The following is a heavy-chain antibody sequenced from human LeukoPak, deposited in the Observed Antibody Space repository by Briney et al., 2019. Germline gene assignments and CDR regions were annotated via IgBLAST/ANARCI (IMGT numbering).Heavy chain of an antibody. CDR3: ARDHSGSQHWFDP. D-gene: IGHD1-26*01. CDR2: ISSGSTYT. CDR1: GFTFTDHY. J-gene: IGHJ5*02. V-gene: IGHV3-11*05. Sequence: GGSLRLSCAASGFTFTDHYMSWIRQAPGKGLEWVSYISSGSTYTNYADSVKGRFTISRDNAKNSLYLQMNSLRAEDTAVYYCARDHSGSQHWFDPWGQGTLVTVSS.